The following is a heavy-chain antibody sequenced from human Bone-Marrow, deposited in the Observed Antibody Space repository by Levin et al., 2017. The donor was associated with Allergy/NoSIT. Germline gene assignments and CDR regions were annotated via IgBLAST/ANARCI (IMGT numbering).Heavy chain of an antibody. J-gene: IGHJ3*02. CDR2: IYYSGST. D-gene: IGHD6-25*01. CDR3: AASAAVAFDI. CDR1: GGSISSGGYY. Sequence: SETLSLTCTVSGGSISSGGYYWSWIRQHPGKGLEWIGYIYYSGSTYYNPSLKSRVTISVDTSKNQFSLKLSSVTAADTAVYYCAASAAVAFDIWGQGTMVTVSS. V-gene: IGHV4-31*03.